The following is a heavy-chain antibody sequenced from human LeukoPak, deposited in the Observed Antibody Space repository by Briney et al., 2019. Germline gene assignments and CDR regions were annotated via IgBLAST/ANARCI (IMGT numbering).Heavy chain of an antibody. Sequence: SETLSLTCTVSGYSISSGYYWGWIRQPPGKGLEWIGSIYHSGSTYYNPSLKSRVTISVDTSKNQFSLKLSSVTAADTAVYYCAILFFGDRPIDPWGQGTLVIVAS. J-gene: IGHJ5*02. CDR2: IYHSGST. V-gene: IGHV4-38-2*02. CDR1: GYSISSGYY. CDR3: AILFFGDRPIDP. D-gene: IGHD3-10*01.